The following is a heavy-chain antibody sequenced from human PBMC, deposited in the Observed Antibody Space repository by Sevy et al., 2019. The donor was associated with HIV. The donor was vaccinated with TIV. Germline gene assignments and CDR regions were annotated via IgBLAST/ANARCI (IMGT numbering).Heavy chain of an antibody. CDR1: GFTFTSYG. J-gene: IGHJ6*02. D-gene: IGHD3-10*01. CDR3: ARAEGFGNYYYSGMDV. CDR2: IWYDGSIK. V-gene: IGHV3-33*01. Sequence: GGSLRLSCAASGFTFTSYGMHWVRQAPGKGLQWVAVIWYDGSIKYYTESVRGHFTISRDNSKNTLDLQMNSLRVEDTALYYCARAEGFGNYYYSGMDVWGQGTMVTVSS.